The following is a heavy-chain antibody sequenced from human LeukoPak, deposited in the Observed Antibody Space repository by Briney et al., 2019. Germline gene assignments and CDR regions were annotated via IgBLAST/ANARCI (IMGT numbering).Heavy chain of an antibody. CDR2: IYYSGST. D-gene: IGHD5-12*01. V-gene: IGHV4-59*01. CDR1: GGSISSYY. CDR3: ARARSPLSGYSA. J-gene: IGHJ4*02. Sequence: SETLSLTCTVSGGSISSYYWSWIRQPPGKGLEWIGYIYYSGSTNYNPSLKSRVTISVDTSKNQFSLKLSSVTAADTAVYYCARARSPLSGYSARGQGTLVTVSS.